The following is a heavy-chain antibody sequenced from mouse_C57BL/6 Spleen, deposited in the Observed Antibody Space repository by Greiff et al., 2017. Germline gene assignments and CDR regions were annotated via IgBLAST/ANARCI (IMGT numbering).Heavy chain of an antibody. CDR2: IRNKANGYTT. Sequence: EVHLVESGGGLVQPGGSLSLSCAASGFTFTDYYMSWVRQPPGKALEWLGFIRNKANGYTTEYSASVKGRFTISRDNSQSILYLQMNALRAEDSATYYCARGEGGSLDYWGQGTTLTVSS. J-gene: IGHJ2*01. V-gene: IGHV7-3*01. CDR1: GFTFTDYY. D-gene: IGHD6-1*01. CDR3: ARGEGGSLDY.